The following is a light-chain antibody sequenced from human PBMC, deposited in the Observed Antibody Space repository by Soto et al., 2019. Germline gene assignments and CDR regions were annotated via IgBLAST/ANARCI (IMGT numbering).Light chain of an antibody. Sequence: DMQLTQSPPSLSARVGDRVTITCRASQDSSNFLHWYQQKPGKAPKLLIYDASNLETGDPSRFSGGGSGTYFTFTINSLQPEDVATYYCQQYANLPLTFGGGTKVDIK. CDR1: QDSSNF. V-gene: IGKV1-33*01. CDR3: QQYANLPLT. J-gene: IGKJ4*01. CDR2: DAS.